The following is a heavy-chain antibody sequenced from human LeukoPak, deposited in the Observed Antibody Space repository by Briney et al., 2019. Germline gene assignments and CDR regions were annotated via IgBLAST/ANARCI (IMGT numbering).Heavy chain of an antibody. J-gene: IGHJ4*02. V-gene: IGHV1-2*02. CDR3: AGEDFFSSGSYLY. CDR1: GGTFSSYA. CDR2: INPNSGGT. D-gene: IGHD3-10*01. Sequence: ASVKVSCKASGGTFSSYAISWVRQAPGQGLEWMGWINPNSGGTNYAQKFQGRVTMTRDTSISTAYMELSRLRSDDTAVYYWAGEDFFSSGSYLYWGQGTLVTVAS.